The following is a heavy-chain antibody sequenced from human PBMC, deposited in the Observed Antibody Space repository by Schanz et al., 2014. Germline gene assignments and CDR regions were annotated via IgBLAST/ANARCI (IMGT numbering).Heavy chain of an antibody. D-gene: IGHD6-19*01. Sequence: QVQLVQSEAEVKKPGASVKVSCKASGYTFVSYSMHWVRQAPGQGLEWMGRIIPILGIANYAQNFQGRVTITADKATSTASMELSSLRSEDTAVYYCARLGTGMAVAGSVIDSYYYYMDVWGEGTTVTVSS. CDR1: GYTFVSYS. V-gene: IGHV1-69*02. CDR2: IIPILGIA. CDR3: ARLGTGMAVAGSVIDSYYYYMDV. J-gene: IGHJ6*03.